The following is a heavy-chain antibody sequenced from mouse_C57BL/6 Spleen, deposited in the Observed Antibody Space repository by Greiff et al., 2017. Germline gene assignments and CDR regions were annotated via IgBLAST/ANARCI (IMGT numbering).Heavy chain of an antibody. D-gene: IGHD1-1*01. V-gene: IGHV1-82*01. CDR2: IYPGDGDT. CDR1: GYAFSSSW. J-gene: IGHJ1*03. CDR3: ARSDYYGSSYIYWYFDV. Sequence: VKLQESGPELVKPGASVKISCKASGYAFSSSWMNWVKQRPGKGLEWIGRIYPGDGDTNNNGKFKGKATLTADKSSSTAYMQLSSLTSEDSAVYFCARSDYYGSSYIYWYFDVWGTGTTVTVSS.